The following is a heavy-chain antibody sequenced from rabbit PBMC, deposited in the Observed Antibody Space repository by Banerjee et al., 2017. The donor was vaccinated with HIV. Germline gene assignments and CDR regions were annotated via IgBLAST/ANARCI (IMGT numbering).Heavy chain of an antibody. Sequence: QSLEESGGDLVKPGASLTLTCKASGFSFSSGYDMCWVRQAPGKGLEWIACIYAGDGSAYYASWAKGRFTISKTSSTTVTLQMTSLTAADTATYFCARSAGYLDAGDAYFRLWGQGTLVTVS. CDR2: IYAGDGSA. CDR1: GFSFSSGYD. V-gene: IGHV1S40*01. D-gene: IGHD4-2*01. J-gene: IGHJ4*01. CDR3: ARSAGYLDAGDAYFRL.